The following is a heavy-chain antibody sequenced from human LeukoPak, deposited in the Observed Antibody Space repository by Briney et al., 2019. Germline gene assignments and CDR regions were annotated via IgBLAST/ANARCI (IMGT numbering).Heavy chain of an antibody. CDR2: TYYRSKWYN. CDR1: GDSVSSNSAA. J-gene: IGHJ6*02. Sequence: SQTLSLTCAISGDSVSSNSAAWNWIRQSPSRGLEWLGRTYYRSKWYNDYAVSVKSRITINPDTSKNRFSLQLNSVTPAAAAVDYCTKTGVGVGSYGYYNGMDFWGQGTTVTVSS. V-gene: IGHV6-1*01. CDR3: TKTGVGVGSYGYYNGMDF. D-gene: IGHD1-26*01.